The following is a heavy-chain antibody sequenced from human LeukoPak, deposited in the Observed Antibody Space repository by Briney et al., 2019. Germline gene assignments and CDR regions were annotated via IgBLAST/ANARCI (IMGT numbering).Heavy chain of an antibody. J-gene: IGHJ4*02. V-gene: IGHV3-23*01. D-gene: IGHD2-2*01. CDR3: AKVRGVYCSSPACYYYDS. CDR2: VSPSGGRP. Sequence: PGGSLRLSCGASGFTFSSYAMSWVRQRPGRGLEWVAGVSPSGGRPLYADSVEGRFTISRDNSNDIVYLQLSSLRAEDSALYYCAKVRGVYCSSPACYYYDSWGQGTPVTVSS. CDR1: GFTFSSYA.